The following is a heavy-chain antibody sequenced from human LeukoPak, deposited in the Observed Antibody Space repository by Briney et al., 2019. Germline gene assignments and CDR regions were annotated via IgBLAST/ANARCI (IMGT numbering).Heavy chain of an antibody. J-gene: IGHJ4*02. D-gene: IGHD3-10*01. Sequence: SETLSLTCAVYGGSFSGYYWSWIRQPPGKGLEWIGEINHSGSTNYNPSLKSRVTISVDTSKNQFSLKLSSVTAADTAVYYCARGGPLYYYGSGSYRALDYWGQGTLVTVSA. V-gene: IGHV4-34*01. CDR3: ARGGPLYYYGSGSYRALDY. CDR1: GGSFSGYY. CDR2: INHSGST.